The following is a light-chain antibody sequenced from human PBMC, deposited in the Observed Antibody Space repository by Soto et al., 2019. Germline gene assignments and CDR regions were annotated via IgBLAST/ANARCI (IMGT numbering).Light chain of an antibody. CDR2: GNN. CDR3: QSYDSSLSGWV. CDR1: SSNIGTGYD. Sequence: QPVLTQPPSVSGAPGQRVTISCTGSSSNIGTGYDVYWYQQLPGTAPKLLIYGNNNRPPGVPDRFSGSKSGTSGSLAITGLQAEDEADYYCQSYDSSLSGWVFGGGTKLTVL. V-gene: IGLV1-40*01. J-gene: IGLJ3*02.